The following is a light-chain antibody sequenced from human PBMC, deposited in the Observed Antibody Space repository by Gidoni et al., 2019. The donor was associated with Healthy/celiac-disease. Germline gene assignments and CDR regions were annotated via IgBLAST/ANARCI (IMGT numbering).Light chain of an antibody. CDR2: AAS. V-gene: IGKV1-39*01. CDR3: QQSYSTPYT. Sequence: DIQMTQSPSSLSASVGDRVTITCRASQSISSYLNWYQQKPGKAHKLLIYAASSLQSGVPSRFSDSGSGTDFTLTISSLQPEDFATYYCQQSYSTPYTFGQGTKLEIK. CDR1: QSISSY. J-gene: IGKJ2*01.